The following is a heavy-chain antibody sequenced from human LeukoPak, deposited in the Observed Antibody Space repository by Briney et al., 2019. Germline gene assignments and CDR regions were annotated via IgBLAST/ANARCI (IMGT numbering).Heavy chain of an antibody. D-gene: IGHD3-9*01. V-gene: IGHV1-8*01. CDR3: AKSAYNSLTSFYPGDS. CDR2: MNPNTGHT. Sequence: ASVKVSCKASGYTFTSYDINWVRQATGQGLEWMGWMNPNTGHTGYTQNFQGRVTMTRDTSISTAYLELSSLRSEDTAVYYCAKSAYNSLTSFYPGDSWGQGTLVTVSS. CDR1: GYTFTSYD. J-gene: IGHJ4*02.